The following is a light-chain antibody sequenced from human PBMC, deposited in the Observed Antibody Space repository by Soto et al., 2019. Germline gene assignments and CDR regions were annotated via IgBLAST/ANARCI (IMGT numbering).Light chain of an antibody. J-gene: IGKJ5*01. CDR2: AAS. CDR3: QKYNSALIT. Sequence: EIQMTQSPPSLPASVGDIVTTTSRASQGISNYLAWYQQKPGKVPKLLIYAASTLQSGVPSRFSGSGSGTDFTLTISSLQPEDVATYYCQKYNSALITFGQGTRLEIK. CDR1: QGISNY. V-gene: IGKV1-27*01.